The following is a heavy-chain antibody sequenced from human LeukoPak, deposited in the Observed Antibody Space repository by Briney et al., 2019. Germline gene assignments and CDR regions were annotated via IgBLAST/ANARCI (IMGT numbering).Heavy chain of an antibody. V-gene: IGHV3-74*01. CDR3: ARAGGDCSSTSCYSIPLDY. CDR2: INSDGSSA. Sequence: PGGSLRLSCAASGFTFSSYWMHWVRQAPGKGLVWVSRINSDGSSASYADSVKGRFTISRDNAKNTLYLQMNSLRAEDTAVYYCARAGGDCSSTSCYSIPLDYWGQGTLVTVSS. CDR1: GFTFSSYW. J-gene: IGHJ4*02. D-gene: IGHD2-2*01.